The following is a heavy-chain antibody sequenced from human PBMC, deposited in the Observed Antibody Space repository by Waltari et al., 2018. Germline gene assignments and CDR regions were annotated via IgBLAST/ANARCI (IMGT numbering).Heavy chain of an antibody. J-gene: IGHJ4*02. V-gene: IGHV4-59*01. Sequence: QVQLQESGPGLVKPSETLSLTCTVSGGSISSYYWSWIRQPPGKGLEWIGYIYYSGSTNYNPSLKSRVTISVDTSKNQFSLKLSSVTAADTAVYYCATSGEWERLDYWGQGTLVTVSS. D-gene: IGHD1-26*01. CDR2: IYYSGST. CDR1: GGSISSYY. CDR3: ATSGEWERLDY.